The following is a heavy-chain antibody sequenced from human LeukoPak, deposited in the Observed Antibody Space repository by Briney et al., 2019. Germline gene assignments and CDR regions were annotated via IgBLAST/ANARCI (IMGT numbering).Heavy chain of an antibody. CDR2: ISAYNGNT. D-gene: IGHD6-13*01. CDR3: ARDVLKRRSWPLNDY. V-gene: IGHV1-18*01. Sequence: ASVTVSCEASGYTFTSYGISWVRQAPGQGLEWMGWISAYNGNTNYAQKLQGRVTMTTDTSTSTAYMELRSLRSDDTAVYYCARDVLKRRSWPLNDYWGQGTLVTVSS. CDR1: GYTFTSYG. J-gene: IGHJ4*02.